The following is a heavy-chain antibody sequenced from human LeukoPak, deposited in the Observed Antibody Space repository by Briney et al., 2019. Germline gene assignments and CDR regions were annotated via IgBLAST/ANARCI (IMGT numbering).Heavy chain of an antibody. CDR3: ARAGYSYGFDY. CDR2: ISSSGSTI. D-gene: IGHD5-18*01. V-gene: IGHV3-48*03. CDR1: GFTFSSYE. J-gene: IGHJ4*02. Sequence: GGSLRLSCAASGFTFSSYEMNWVRQAPEKGLEWVSYISSSGSTIYYADSVKGRFTISRDNAKNSLYLQMNSLRAEDTAVYYCARAGYSYGFDYWGQGTLVTVSS.